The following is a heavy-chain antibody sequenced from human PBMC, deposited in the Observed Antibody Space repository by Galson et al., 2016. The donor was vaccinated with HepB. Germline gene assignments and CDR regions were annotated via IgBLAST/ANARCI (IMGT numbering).Heavy chain of an antibody. J-gene: IGHJ4*02. CDR1: GYTFSNYG. D-gene: IGHD3-16*01. CDR3: ARDWGEVGRIVTDF. V-gene: IGHV1-18*01. Sequence: SVKVSCKASGYTFSNYGISWVRQAPGQELEWLGWISAHNGNTNYAQKFQGRVTMTIDTPTSTVYMELRSLRSDDTAVYYCARDWGEVGRIVTDFWGQGTLVTVSS. CDR2: ISAHNGNT.